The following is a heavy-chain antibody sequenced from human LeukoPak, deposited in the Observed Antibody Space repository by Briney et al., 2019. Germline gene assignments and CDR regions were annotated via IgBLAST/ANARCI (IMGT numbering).Heavy chain of an antibody. V-gene: IGHV1-2*02. CDR1: GYTFTDYF. Sequence: ASVKVSCKASGYTFTDYFLHWVRQAPGQGLEWMGWINPNSGGTNHAQKFQGRVTMTRDTSISTAYMELSRLRSDDTAVYYCARGTFYGSGSYQDYWGQGSLVTVSS. D-gene: IGHD3-10*01. J-gene: IGHJ4*02. CDR3: ARGTFYGSGSYQDY. CDR2: INPNSGGT.